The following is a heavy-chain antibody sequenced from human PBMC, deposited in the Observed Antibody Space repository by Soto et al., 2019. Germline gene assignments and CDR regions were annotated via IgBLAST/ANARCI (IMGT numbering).Heavy chain of an antibody. CDR1: GFTFSSYE. Sequence: EVQLVESGGGLVQPGGSLRLSCAASGFTFSSYEMNWVRQAPGKGLEWVSYISSSGSTIYYAGSVKGRFTISRDNAKNSLYLQMNSLRAEDTAVYYCASEGYCSSTSCYTSDPWGQGTLVTVSS. J-gene: IGHJ5*02. D-gene: IGHD2-2*02. CDR3: ASEGYCSSTSCYTSDP. V-gene: IGHV3-48*03. CDR2: ISSSGSTI.